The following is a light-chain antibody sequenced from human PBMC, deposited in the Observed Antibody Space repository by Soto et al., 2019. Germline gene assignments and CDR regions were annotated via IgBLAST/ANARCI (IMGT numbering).Light chain of an antibody. CDR1: QSVTSTY. V-gene: IGKV3-20*01. Sequence: EIVLTQSPGTLSLSPGERATLSCRASQSVTSTYLAWYQQKRGQAPSLLIYGASTRAVGIPDRFSGSGSGTDFTLTISRLEPEDFAVYYCQQYGSSSFPFGQGTKLEIK. CDR3: QQYGSSSFP. J-gene: IGKJ2*01. CDR2: GAS.